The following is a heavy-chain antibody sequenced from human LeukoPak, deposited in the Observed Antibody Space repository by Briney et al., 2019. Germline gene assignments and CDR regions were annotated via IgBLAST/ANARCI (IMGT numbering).Heavy chain of an antibody. J-gene: IGHJ4*02. CDR1: GFTFSTYS. Sequence: GGSLRLSCAASGFTFSTYSMNWVRQAPGRGLEWVSYISSSSYTKYYADSVKGRFTISRDNARNSLYLQMNSLRDEDTAVYYCARDNGTWYGVGFWGQGTLVTVSS. V-gene: IGHV3-48*02. D-gene: IGHD6-13*01. CDR2: ISSSSYTK. CDR3: ARDNGTWYGVGF.